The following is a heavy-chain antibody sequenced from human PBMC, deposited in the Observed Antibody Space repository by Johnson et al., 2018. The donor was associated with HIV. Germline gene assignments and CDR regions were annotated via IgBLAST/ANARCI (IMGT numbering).Heavy chain of an antibody. D-gene: IGHD1-14*01. CDR3: AKERAYIRSFDI. CDR1: GFTFDDYG. V-gene: IGHV3-48*01. CDR2: ITSSGRTT. J-gene: IGHJ3*02. Sequence: VQLVESGGGVVRPGGSLRLSCAASGFTFDDYGMNWVRQAPGKGLEWVSYITSSGRTTYYADSVKGRFTISRDNSKNTLHLQINSLRAEDTAMYYCAKERAYIRSFDIWGQGTVVTVSS.